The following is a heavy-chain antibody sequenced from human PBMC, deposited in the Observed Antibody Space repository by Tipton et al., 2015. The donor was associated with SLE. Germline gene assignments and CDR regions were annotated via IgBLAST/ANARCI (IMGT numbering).Heavy chain of an antibody. CDR3: AKDQDSSGWTGGY. Sequence: SLRLSCAASGFTFSSYAMSWVRQAPGKGLEWVSAISGSGGSTYYADSVKGRFTISRDNSKNTLYLQMKSLRAEDTAVYYCAKDQDSSGWTGGYWGQGTLVTVSS. CDR1: GFTFSSYA. D-gene: IGHD6-19*01. V-gene: IGHV3-23*01. J-gene: IGHJ4*02. CDR2: ISGSGGST.